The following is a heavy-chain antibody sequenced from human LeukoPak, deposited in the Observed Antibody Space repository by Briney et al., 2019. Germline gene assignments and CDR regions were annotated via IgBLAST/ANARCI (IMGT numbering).Heavy chain of an antibody. CDR2: IYYSGST. D-gene: IGHD6-19*01. J-gene: IGHJ4*02. V-gene: IGHV4-39*01. CDR1: GGSISSSSYY. CDR3: ARHRCRIAVATLGYYFDY. Sequence: SETLSLTCTVSGGSISSSSYYWGWIRQPPGKGLEWIVSIYYSGSTYYNPSLKSRITISVDTSKNQFSLKLSSVTAADTAVYDCARHRCRIAVATLGYYFDYWGQGTLVTVSS.